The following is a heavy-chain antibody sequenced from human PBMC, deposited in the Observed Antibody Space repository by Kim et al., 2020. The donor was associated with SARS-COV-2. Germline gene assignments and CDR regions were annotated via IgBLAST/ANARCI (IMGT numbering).Heavy chain of an antibody. J-gene: IGHJ3*02. CDR3: ARAMYYYDSSGYRSDAFDI. V-gene: IGHV1-8*01. D-gene: IGHD3-22*01. CDR2: MNLNRGNT. CDR1: GYTFTSYD. Sequence: ASVKVSCKASGYTFTSYDINWVRQATGQGLEWMGWMNLNRGNTGYAQKFQGRVTMTRNTSISTAYMELSSLRSEDTAVYYCARAMYYYDSSGYRSDAFDIWGQGTMVTVSS.